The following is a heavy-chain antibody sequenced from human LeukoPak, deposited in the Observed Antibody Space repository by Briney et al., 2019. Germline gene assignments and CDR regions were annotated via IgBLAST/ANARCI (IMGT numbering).Heavy chain of an antibody. J-gene: IGHJ4*02. CDR3: ARGGQYSPILFDY. CDR2: IYDSGST. CDR1: GGSISGGGYY. Sequence: SQTLSLTCTVSGGSISGGGYYWHWIRQHPGKGLEWIGYIYDSGSTYYNPSLRSRVTISGYTSKNQFSLKLNSMTAADTAVYYCARGGQYSPILFDYWGQGTLVTVSS. V-gene: IGHV4-31*03. D-gene: IGHD5-18*01.